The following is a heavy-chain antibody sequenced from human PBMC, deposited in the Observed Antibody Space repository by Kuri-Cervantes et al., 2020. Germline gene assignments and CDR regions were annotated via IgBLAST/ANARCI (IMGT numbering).Heavy chain of an antibody. CDR2: INHSGST. CDR1: GGSFSGYY. V-gene: IGHV4-34*01. CDR3: ARRIAARIIAPIDY. J-gene: IGHJ4*02. Sequence: SETLSLTCAVYGGSFSGYYWSWIRQPPGKGLEWIGEINHSGSTNYNPSLKSRVTISVDTSKNQFSLKLSSVTAADTAVYYCARRIAARIIAPIDYWGQGTLVIVSS. D-gene: IGHD6-6*01.